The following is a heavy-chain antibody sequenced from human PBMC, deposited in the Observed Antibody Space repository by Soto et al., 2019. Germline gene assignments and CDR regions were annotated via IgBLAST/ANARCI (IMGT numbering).Heavy chain of an antibody. CDR1: GYSFTSYW. CDR3: ARPRSSSRNYYGMDV. V-gene: IGHV5-51*01. CDR2: IYPGDSDT. D-gene: IGHD6-13*01. J-gene: IGHJ6*02. Sequence: PGESLKISCKGSGYSFTSYWIGWVLQMPGKGLEWMGIIYPGDSDTRYSPSFQGQVTISADKSISTAYLQWSGLKASDTAMYYCARPRSSSRNYYGMDVWGQGTTVTVSS.